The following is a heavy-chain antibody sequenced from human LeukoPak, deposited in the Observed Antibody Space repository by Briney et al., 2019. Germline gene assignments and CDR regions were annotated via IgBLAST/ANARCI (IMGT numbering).Heavy chain of an antibody. Sequence: PSETLSLTCTVSSGSISSYYWSWIRQPPGKGLEWIGYIYYSGSTNYNPSLKSRVTISVDTSKNQFSLKLSSVTAADTAVYYCARHAQGGWYYFDYWGQGTLVTVSS. CDR3: ARHAQGGWYYFDY. CDR1: SGSISSYY. CDR2: IYYSGST. J-gene: IGHJ4*02. D-gene: IGHD6-19*01. V-gene: IGHV4-59*08.